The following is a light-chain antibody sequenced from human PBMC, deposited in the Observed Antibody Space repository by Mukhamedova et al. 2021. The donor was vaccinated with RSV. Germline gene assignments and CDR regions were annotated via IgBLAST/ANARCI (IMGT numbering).Light chain of an antibody. J-gene: IGKJ2*01. V-gene: IGKV1-17*01. Sequence: WYQRRVHGKAPKRLIYSASTLQGGVPSRFSGSGSGTQFTLTISGLQPEVFATYYCLHYNSFPYAFGQGTKLEIK. CDR2: SAS. CDR3: LHYNSFPYA.